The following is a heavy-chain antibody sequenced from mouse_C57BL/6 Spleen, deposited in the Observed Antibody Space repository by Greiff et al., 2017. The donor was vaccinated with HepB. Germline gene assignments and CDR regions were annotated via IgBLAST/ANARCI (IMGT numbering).Heavy chain of an antibody. D-gene: IGHD1-1*01. CDR2: IHPNSGST. Sequence: QVQLQQPGAELVKPGASVKLSCKASGYTFTSYWMHWVKQRPGQGLEWIGMIHPNSGSTNYNEKFKSKATLTVDKSSSTAYMQLSSLTSEDSAVYYCARGVITTVVAEGYYYAMDYWGQRTSVTVSS. CDR1: GYTFTSYW. CDR3: ARGVITTVVAEGYYYAMDY. V-gene: IGHV1-64*01. J-gene: IGHJ4*01.